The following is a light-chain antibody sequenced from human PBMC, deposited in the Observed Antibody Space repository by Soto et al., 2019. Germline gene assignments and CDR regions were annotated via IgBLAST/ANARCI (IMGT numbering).Light chain of an antibody. V-gene: IGLV2-11*01. Sequence: QSVLTQPHSVSGSPGQSVTISCTGTNRDVGGYNYVSWYQQSPGKAPKLRIYDVSKRPSGVSDRFSGSKSGNTASLTISGLQAEDEADYYCSSYTSGTTRYVFGTGTKVTVL. CDR2: DVS. CDR1: NRDVGGYNY. CDR3: SSYTSGTTRYV. J-gene: IGLJ1*01.